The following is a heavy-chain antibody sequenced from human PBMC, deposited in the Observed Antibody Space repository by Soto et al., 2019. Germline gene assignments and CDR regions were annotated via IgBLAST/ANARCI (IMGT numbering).Heavy chain of an antibody. CDR2: IKQDGSEK. CDR3: ARGTAIPAEYYYYMDV. J-gene: IGHJ6*03. V-gene: IGHV3-7*01. D-gene: IGHD2-21*02. Sequence: PWGSLRLSCAASGFTFSSYWMSWVRQAPGKGLEWVANIKQDGSEKYYVDSVKGRFTISRDNAKNSLYLQMNSLRAEDTAVYYCARGTAIPAEYYYYMDVWGKGTTVTVSS. CDR1: GFTFSSYW.